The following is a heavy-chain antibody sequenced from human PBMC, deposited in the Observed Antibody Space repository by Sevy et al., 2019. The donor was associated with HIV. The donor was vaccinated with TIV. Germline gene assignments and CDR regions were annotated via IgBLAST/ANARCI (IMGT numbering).Heavy chain of an antibody. CDR2: ISGSSGST. CDR3: AKDLKGAVAGNFFY. D-gene: IGHD6-19*01. J-gene: IGHJ4*02. V-gene: IGHV3-23*01. CDR1: GFTFSSYA. Sequence: GGSLRLSCAASGFTFSSYAMSWVRQAPGKGLEWVSAISGSSGSTYYADSVKGRFTISRDNSKNTLYLQMNSLRAEDTAVYYCAKDLKGAVAGNFFYWGQGTLVTVSS.